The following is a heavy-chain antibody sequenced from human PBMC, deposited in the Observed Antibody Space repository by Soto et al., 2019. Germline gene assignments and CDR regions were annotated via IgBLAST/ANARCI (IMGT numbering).Heavy chain of an antibody. CDR2: IYPGDSDT. CDR1: GYSFTSYC. D-gene: IGHD4-17*01. CDR3: ARDLRGDYDAFDI. J-gene: IGHJ3*02. Sequence: GESLKISCKGSGYSFTSYCIGWVRQMPGKGLEWMGIIYPGDSDTRYSPSFQGQVTISADKSISTAYLQWSSLKASDTAMYYCARDLRGDYDAFDIWGQGTMVTVSS. V-gene: IGHV5-51*01.